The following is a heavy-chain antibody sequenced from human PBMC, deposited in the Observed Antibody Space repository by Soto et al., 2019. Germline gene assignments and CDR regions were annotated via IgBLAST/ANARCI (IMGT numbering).Heavy chain of an antibody. Sequence: SEPLCHTWTVSGGTFITYGWSWIRQPPGKGLEWIGDIFYTRCSIYNPSLKSRVTMSVDMSKREFSLKLRSVTTADSAFYSCARTTALAKFFDSWGLGTLVTVSS. D-gene: IGHD2-21*02. CDR3: ARTTALAKFFDS. V-gene: IGHV4-59*13. J-gene: IGHJ4*02. CDR2: IFYTRCS. CDR1: GGTFITYG.